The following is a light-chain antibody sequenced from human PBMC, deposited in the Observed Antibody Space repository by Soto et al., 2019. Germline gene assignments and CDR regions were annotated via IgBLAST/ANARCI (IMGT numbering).Light chain of an antibody. Sequence: EGVLTQSPGTPSLSPGERATLSCRARRNINGNYLGWYQLKRGQAPRLLIYGTSTRATGIPDRFSGSGSGTDFTLTISELDPEDFAVYYCQVYHRSLTWTFGPGTKVDIK. CDR3: QVYHRSLTWT. V-gene: IGKV3-20*01. CDR2: GTS. CDR1: RNINGNY. J-gene: IGKJ1*01.